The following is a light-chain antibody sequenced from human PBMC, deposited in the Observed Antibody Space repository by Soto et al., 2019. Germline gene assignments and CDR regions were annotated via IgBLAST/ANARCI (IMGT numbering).Light chain of an antibody. CDR2: STN. CDR1: TGAVTSGYY. V-gene: IGLV7-43*01. J-gene: IGLJ2*01. CDR3: LLYYGGQLGV. Sequence: QAVVTQEPSLTVSPGGTVTLTCATSTGAVTSGYYPNWFQQKPGQAPRALIYSTNNKYSWTPARFSGSLLGGKAALTLSGVQPEDEADYYCLLYYGGQLGVFGGGTKHTVL.